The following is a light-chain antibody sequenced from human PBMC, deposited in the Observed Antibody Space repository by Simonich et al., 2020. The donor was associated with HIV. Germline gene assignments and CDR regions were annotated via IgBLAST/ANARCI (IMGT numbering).Light chain of an antibody. CDR3: QQYSNYSWT. J-gene: IGKJ1*01. Sequence: DIQMTQSPSSLSASVGDRVTITCQASQDISNYLNWYQQKPGKAPKLLIYDASNLETGVPSRFSGSGSGTDFTFTISSLQPEDIATYYCQQYSNYSWTFGQGTRVEMK. V-gene: IGKV1-33*01. CDR2: DAS. CDR1: QDISNY.